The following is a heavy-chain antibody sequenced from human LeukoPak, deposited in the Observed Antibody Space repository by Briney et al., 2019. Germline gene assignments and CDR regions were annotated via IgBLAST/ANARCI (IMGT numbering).Heavy chain of an antibody. J-gene: IGHJ4*02. CDR2: MSTMVEST. V-gene: IGHV3-23*01. D-gene: IGHD3-22*01. CDR3: AKDRGSGYHYFDY. CDR1: GFTFSSYA. Sequence: PGGSLRLSCPVSGFTFSSYAMRWVRQAPGRGLEWDAVMSTMVESTYYGDSVKGRFTISRDTSTNTLYLQMNSLRAEDTAVYYCAKDRGSGYHYFDYWGQGTLVTVSS.